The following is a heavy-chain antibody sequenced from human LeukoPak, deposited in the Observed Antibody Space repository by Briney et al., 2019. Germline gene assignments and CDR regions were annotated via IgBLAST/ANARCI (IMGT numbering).Heavy chain of an antibody. CDR2: ISAYSNNT. V-gene: IGHV1-18*01. CDR3: ARGGIHLWPSAFDY. D-gene: IGHD5-18*01. Sequence: ASVKVSCKAPGYTFTSYGISWVRQAPGQGLEWMGWISAYSNNTNYAQKFQGRVTMTTDTSTSTAYMELRSLRSDDTAVYFCARGGIHLWPSAFDYWGQGTLVTVSS. J-gene: IGHJ4*02. CDR1: GYTFTSYG.